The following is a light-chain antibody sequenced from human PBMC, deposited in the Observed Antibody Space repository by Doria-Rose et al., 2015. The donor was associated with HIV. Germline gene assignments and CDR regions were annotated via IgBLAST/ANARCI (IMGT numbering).Light chain of an antibody. V-gene: IGKV3-20*01. CDR2: DGS. CDR3: HQYGTSWT. Sequence: DIVMTQTPGTLSLSPGERATLSCRASQSFSSTYLAWYRQKPYQAPSLLIYDGSTRSTGIPDRFSASGSGTDFTLTINRLEPEDFALYYCHQYGTSWTFGQGTKVEI. J-gene: IGKJ1*01. CDR1: QSFSSTY.